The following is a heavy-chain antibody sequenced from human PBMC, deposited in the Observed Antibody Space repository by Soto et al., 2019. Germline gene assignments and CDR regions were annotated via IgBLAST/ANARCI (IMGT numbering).Heavy chain of an antibody. CDR2: INPTSGHI. J-gene: IGHJ4*02. V-gene: IGHV3-48*01. Sequence: GGSLRLSCVASGFPFNGYGMHWVRQAPGKGLEWVSYINPTSGHINYADSVKGRFTISRDNSRNTLSLQMNSLTVQDTAVYYCARGGVCIGGNCPLRGSFDYWGRGTLVTVSS. CDR3: ARGGVCIGGNCPLRGSFDY. D-gene: IGHD2-15*01. CDR1: GFPFNGYG.